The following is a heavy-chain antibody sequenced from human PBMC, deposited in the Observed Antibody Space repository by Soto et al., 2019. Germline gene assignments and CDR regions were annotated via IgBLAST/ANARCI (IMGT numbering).Heavy chain of an antibody. CDR1: GYTFTSYD. CDR2: MNPNSGNT. Sequence: QVQLVQSGAEVKKPGASVKVSCKASGYTFTSYDINWVRQATGQGLEWMGWMNPNSGNTGYAQKFQGRVTMTRNTSISTGYMELSSVRSEDTAVYYCAREGRERGYYYYYGMDVWGQGTTVTVSS. D-gene: IGHD3-10*01. CDR3: AREGRERGYYYYYGMDV. V-gene: IGHV1-8*01. J-gene: IGHJ6*02.